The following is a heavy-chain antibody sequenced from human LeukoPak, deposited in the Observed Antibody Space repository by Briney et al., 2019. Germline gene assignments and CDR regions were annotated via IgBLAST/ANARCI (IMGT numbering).Heavy chain of an antibody. CDR1: GFTFSNYG. CDR2: IRSDGINK. V-gene: IGHV3-30*02. J-gene: IGHJ4*02. CDR3: ARAAKGYYFDY. Sequence: GGSLRLSCAASGFTFSNYGMHWVRQAPGKGLEWVAFIRSDGINKYHADSVKGRFTISRDNSKNTLYLQMSSLRAEDTAVYYCARAAKGYYFDYWGQGTLVTVSS.